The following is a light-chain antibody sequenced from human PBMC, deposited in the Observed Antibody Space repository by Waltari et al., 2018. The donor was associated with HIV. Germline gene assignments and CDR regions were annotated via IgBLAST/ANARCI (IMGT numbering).Light chain of an antibody. CDR2: EVT. Sequence: QSALTQPASVSESPGQSITISCTGSSSDVGAYNYVSWYQQHPGRAPKLIIYEVTNRPPGVSTRFPGSKSGNPASLTISGLQAEDEADYYCSSYTRSTTLEVFGGGTRLTVL. CDR3: SSYTRSTTLEV. CDR1: SSDVGAYNY. V-gene: IGLV2-14*01. J-gene: IGLJ2*01.